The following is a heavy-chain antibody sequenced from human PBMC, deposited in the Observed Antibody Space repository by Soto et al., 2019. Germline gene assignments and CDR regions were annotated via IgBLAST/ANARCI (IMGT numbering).Heavy chain of an antibody. Sequence: SQTLSLPCAISGDSVSSNSAAWNWIRQSPSRGLEWLGRTYYRSKWYNDYAVSVKSRITINPDTSKNQFSLQLNSVTPEDTAVYYCARDPGGQQCLVGEGDYYGMDVWGQGTTVTVSS. V-gene: IGHV6-1*01. CDR2: TYYRSKWYN. CDR1: GDSVSSNSAA. J-gene: IGHJ6*02. CDR3: ARDPGGQQCLVGEGDYYGMDV. D-gene: IGHD6-19*01.